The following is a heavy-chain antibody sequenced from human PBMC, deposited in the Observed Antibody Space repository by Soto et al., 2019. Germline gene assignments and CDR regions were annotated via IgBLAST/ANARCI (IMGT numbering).Heavy chain of an antibody. D-gene: IGHD3-16*01. J-gene: IGHJ6*02. Sequence: EVQLVESGGGLVEPGGSLRLSCAASGFIFSNGWMNWVRQAPGKGLEWVGRIKRKTDGGTTDYAAPVKGRFTISRDASKTPLYLQMNSLETEDTAVYYCTTRGLLYASSGVDVWGQGTMVTVSS. CDR2: IKRKTDGGTT. V-gene: IGHV3-15*07. CDR1: GFIFSNGW. CDR3: TTRGLLYASSGVDV.